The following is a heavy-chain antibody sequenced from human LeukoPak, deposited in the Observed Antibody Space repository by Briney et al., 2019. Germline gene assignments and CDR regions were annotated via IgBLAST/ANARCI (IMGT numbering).Heavy chain of an antibody. CDR2: IYYSGST. CDR1: GGSISSYY. V-gene: IGHV4-59*01. Sequence: PSETLSLTCTVSGGSISSYYWSWIRQPPGKGLEWIGYIYYSGSTNYNPSLKSRVTISVDTSKNQFSLKLSSVTAADTAVYYCARLYSSSWSAYYYYYMDVWGKGTTVTVSS. J-gene: IGHJ6*03. CDR3: ARLYSSSWSAYYYYYMDV. D-gene: IGHD6-13*01.